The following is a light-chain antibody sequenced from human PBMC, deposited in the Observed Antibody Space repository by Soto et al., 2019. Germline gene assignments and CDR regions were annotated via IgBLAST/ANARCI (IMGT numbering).Light chain of an antibody. Sequence: EIVLTQSPGTPSLSPGERATLSCRASQSVSSSYLAWYQQKPGQAPRLLMYGASSRATGIPDRFSGSGSGTDFTLTISRLEPEDFAVYYCQQYRTFGQGTKVEIK. CDR2: GAS. CDR1: QSVSSSY. J-gene: IGKJ1*01. V-gene: IGKV3-20*01. CDR3: QQYRT.